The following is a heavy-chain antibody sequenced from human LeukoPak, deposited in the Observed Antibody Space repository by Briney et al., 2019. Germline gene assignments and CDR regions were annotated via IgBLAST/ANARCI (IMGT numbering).Heavy chain of an antibody. V-gene: IGHV4-39*07. CDR1: GRSISSSSYY. D-gene: IGHD5/OR15-5a*01. J-gene: IGHJ4*02. Sequence: SQTLPLTCTLYGRSISSSSYYWGWIRQPPVKGLEGIGSIYYSGSTYYNPSLKSRVTISVDTSKNQCSPKLSSVTAADTAVYYCATPHSTIVSFDYWGQGNLVTVSS. CDR3: ATPHSTIVSFDY. CDR2: IYYSGST.